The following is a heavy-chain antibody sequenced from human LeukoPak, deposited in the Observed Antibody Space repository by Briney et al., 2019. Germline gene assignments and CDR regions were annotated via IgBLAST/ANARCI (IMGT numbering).Heavy chain of an antibody. J-gene: IGHJ4*02. CDR2: INHSGST. Sequence: SETLSLTCAVYGGSFSGYYWSWIRQPPGKGLEWIGEINHSGSTNYNPSLKSRVTISVDTSKNQFSLKLSSVTAADTAVYYCASSYYYGSGGYSRWGQGTLVTVSS. D-gene: IGHD3-10*01. V-gene: IGHV4-34*01. CDR3: ASSYYYGSGGYSR. CDR1: GGSFSGYY.